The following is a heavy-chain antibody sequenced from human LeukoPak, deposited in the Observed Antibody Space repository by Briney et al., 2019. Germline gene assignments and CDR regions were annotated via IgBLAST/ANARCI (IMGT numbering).Heavy chain of an antibody. D-gene: IGHD3-3*01. CDR3: ARFTIFGVD. CDR2: ISWDGGST. CDR1: GFTFDDYT. V-gene: IGHV3-43*01. J-gene: IGHJ4*02. Sequence: QPGGSLRLSCAASGFTFDDYTMHWVRQAPGKGLEWVSLISWDGGSTYYADSVKGRFTISRDNAKNSLYLQMNSLRVEDTAVYYCARFTIFGVDWGQGTLVTVSS.